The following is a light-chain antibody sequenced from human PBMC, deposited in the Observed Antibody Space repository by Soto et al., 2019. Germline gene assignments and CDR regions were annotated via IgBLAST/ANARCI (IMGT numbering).Light chain of an antibody. CDR1: QSISSY. J-gene: IGKJ4*01. CDR2: DTS. Sequence: DIQLTQSPSSLSASVGDRVTITCRVSQSISSYLNWYQQKPGNAPKLLIFDTSDLETGVPSRFSGRGSGTDFTFTISSLQPEDVAAYYCQQYHTLPITFGGGTKVDI. V-gene: IGKV1-33*01. CDR3: QQYHTLPIT.